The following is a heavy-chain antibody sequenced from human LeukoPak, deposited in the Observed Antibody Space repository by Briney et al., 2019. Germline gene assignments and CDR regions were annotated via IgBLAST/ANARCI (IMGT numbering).Heavy chain of an antibody. CDR2: IYYSGST. Sequence: SETLSVTCTVSGGSISSGGYYWSWIRQHPGKGLEWIGYIYYSGSTYYNPSLKSRVTISVDTSKNQFSLKLSSVTAADTAVYYCARTSYCSSTSCYFYYYGMDVWGQGITVTVSS. J-gene: IGHJ6*02. V-gene: IGHV4-31*03. CDR1: GGSISSGGYY. CDR3: ARTSYCSSTSCYFYYYGMDV. D-gene: IGHD2-2*01.